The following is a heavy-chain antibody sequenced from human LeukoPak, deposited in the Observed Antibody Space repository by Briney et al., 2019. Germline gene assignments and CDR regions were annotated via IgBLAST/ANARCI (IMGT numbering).Heavy chain of an antibody. V-gene: IGHV4-39*07. Sequence: SETLSLTCTVSGGSISSSSYYWGWIRQPPGTGLEWIGRIYTSGSTNYNPSLKSRVTISVDTSKNQFSLKLSSVTAADTAVYYCARVPAARKYYYMDVWGKGTTVTISS. CDR2: IYTSGST. D-gene: IGHD2-2*01. CDR1: GGSISSSSYY. J-gene: IGHJ6*03. CDR3: ARVPAARKYYYMDV.